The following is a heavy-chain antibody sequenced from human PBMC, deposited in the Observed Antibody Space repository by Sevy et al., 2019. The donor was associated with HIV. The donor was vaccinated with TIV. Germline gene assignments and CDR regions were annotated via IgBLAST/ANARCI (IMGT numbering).Heavy chain of an antibody. J-gene: IGHJ4*02. V-gene: IGHV3-30*18. CDR2: ISYDGSNK. CDR1: GFTFSSYG. D-gene: IGHD3-3*01. Sequence: GGSLRLSCAASGFTFSSYGMHWVRQAPGKGLEWVIFISYDGSNKYYADSVKGRFTISRDNSKNTLYLQMNSLGAEDTAVYYCAKGYYDSSGGYFDYWGQGTLVTVSS. CDR3: AKGYYDSSGGYFDY.